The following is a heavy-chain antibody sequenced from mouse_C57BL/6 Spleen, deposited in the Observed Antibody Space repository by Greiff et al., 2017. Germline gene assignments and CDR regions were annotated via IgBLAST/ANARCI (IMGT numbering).Heavy chain of an antibody. CDR3: ARGGSPHAMDY. V-gene: IGHV5-17*01. J-gene: IGHJ4*01. CDR1: GFTFSDYG. D-gene: IGHD1-1*01. Sequence: DVKLVESGGGLVKPGGSLKLSCAASGFTFSDYGMHWVRQAPEKGLEWVAYISSGSSTIYYADTVKGRFTISRDNAKNTLFLQMTSLRSEDTAMYYCARGGSPHAMDYWGQGTSVTVSS. CDR2: ISSGSSTI.